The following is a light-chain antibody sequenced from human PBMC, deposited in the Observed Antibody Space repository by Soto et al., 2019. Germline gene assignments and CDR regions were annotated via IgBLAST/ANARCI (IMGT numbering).Light chain of an antibody. V-gene: IGKV1-5*03. CDR1: QSISSW. CDR2: KAS. Sequence: VSASVGDRVTITCRASQSISSWLAWYQQKPGKAPKLLIYKASTLKSGVPSRFSGSGSGTEFTLTISSLQPDDFTTYHCQHSNSDSEPFRQGTKAVIK. CDR3: QHSNSDSEP. J-gene: IGKJ1*01.